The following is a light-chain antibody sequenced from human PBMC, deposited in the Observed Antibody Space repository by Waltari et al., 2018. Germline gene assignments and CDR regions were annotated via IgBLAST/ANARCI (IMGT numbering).Light chain of an antibody. J-gene: IGKJ1*01. V-gene: IGKV1-39*01. CDR1: KSISTY. CDR3: QQTYTTPWT. CDR2: EAS. Sequence: DIQMTQSPSSLSASVGDRVTITCRASKSISTYVNWFQHKPGKAPKLQFYEASSLQTGVPSRFSGSGSGTDFTLTISSLQPEDFVIYFCQQTYTTPWTFGQGTKVEIK.